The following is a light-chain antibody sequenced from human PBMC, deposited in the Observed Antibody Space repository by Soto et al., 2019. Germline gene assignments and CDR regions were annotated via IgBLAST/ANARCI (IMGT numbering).Light chain of an antibody. CDR2: EVS. V-gene: IGLV2-8*01. CDR1: SSDVGHYNF. CDR3: SSYAGSNNLV. Sequence: QAVVTQPPSASGSPGQSVTISCTGTSSDVGHYNFVSWYQHHPGKAPKLMIYEVSKRPSGVPDRFSGSKSGNTASLTVSGLQAEDEADYFCSSYAGSNNLVFGGGTKVTVL. J-gene: IGLJ2*01.